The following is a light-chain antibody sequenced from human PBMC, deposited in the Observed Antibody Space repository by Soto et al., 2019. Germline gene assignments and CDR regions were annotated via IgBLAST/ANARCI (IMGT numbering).Light chain of an antibody. V-gene: IGLV3-21*02. CDR1: NIGSTS. J-gene: IGLJ1*01. Sequence: SYELTQPHSVSVATGQTARITCGGNNIGSTSVHWYQQRPGQAPVLVVYDDNDRPSGIPERFSGSNSENTATLTITRVEAGDEADYYCQVWNITTDHYVFGTGTKVTV. CDR3: QVWNITTDHYV. CDR2: DDN.